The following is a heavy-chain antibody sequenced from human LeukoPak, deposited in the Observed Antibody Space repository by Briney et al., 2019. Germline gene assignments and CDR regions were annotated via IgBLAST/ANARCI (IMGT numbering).Heavy chain of an antibody. CDR2: IHNDGGDT. V-gene: IGHV3-74*01. CDR1: GFTFSTSW. Sequence: PGGSLRLSCAASGFTFSTSWMHWVRQAPRKGLVWVSRIHNDGGDTNYADSVKGRFTISRDNAKNMLYLQMNSLRDEDTAVYYCASTARQSYFDYWGQGILVTVSS. CDR3: ASTARQSYFDY. J-gene: IGHJ4*02.